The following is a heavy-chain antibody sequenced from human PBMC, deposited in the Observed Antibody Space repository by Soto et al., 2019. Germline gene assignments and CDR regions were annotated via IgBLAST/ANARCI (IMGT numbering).Heavy chain of an antibody. CDR3: ARSYYDFWSGPLDY. V-gene: IGHV3-7*05. D-gene: IGHD3-3*01. CDR1: GCTFSSYW. Sequence: GGSLRLSCAASGCTFSSYWMSWVRQAPGKGLEWVANIKQDGSEKYYVDSVKGRFTISRDNAKNSLYLQMNSLRAEDTAVYYCARSYYDFWSGPLDYWGQGTLVTVSS. J-gene: IGHJ4*02. CDR2: IKQDGSEK.